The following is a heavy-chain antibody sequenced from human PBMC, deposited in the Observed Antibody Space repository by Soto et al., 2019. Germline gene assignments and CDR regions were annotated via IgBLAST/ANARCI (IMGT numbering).Heavy chain of an antibody. Sequence: SETLSLTCAASGGSISSSSWWSWVRQPPGKGLEWIGEIYHSGSTNYNPSLKSRVTISVDKSKNQFSLKLSSVTAADTAVYYCARGDYYDSSGLNWFDPWGQGTLVTVSS. CDR2: IYHSGST. V-gene: IGHV4-4*02. CDR3: ARGDYYDSSGLNWFDP. J-gene: IGHJ5*02. D-gene: IGHD3-22*01. CDR1: GGSISSSSW.